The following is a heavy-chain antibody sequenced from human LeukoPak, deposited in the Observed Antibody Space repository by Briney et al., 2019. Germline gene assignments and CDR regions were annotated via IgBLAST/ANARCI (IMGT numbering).Heavy chain of an antibody. CDR2: IIPIFGTA. CDR1: GGTFSSYA. V-gene: IGHV1-69*05. J-gene: IGHJ4*02. Sequence: SVKVSCKASGGTFSSYAISWVRQAPGQGLEWMGGIIPIFGTANYAQKFQGRVTITTDESTSTAYMELSSLRSEDTAVYYCARNYYDSSGFLDYWGQGTLVTVSS. D-gene: IGHD3-22*01. CDR3: ARNYYDSSGFLDY.